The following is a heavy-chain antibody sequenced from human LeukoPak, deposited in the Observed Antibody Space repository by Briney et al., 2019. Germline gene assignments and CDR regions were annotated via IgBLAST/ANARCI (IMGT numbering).Heavy chain of an antibody. CDR3: ARSVEGDSSGLIDY. J-gene: IGHJ4*02. CDR1: GYTFTSYG. V-gene: IGHV1-69*13. D-gene: IGHD3-22*01. Sequence: ASVKVSCKASGYTFTSYGISWVRQAPGQGLEWMGGIIPIFGTANYAQKFQGRVTITADESTSTAYMELSSLRSEDTAVYYCARSVEGDSSGLIDYWGQGTLVTVSS. CDR2: IIPIFGTA.